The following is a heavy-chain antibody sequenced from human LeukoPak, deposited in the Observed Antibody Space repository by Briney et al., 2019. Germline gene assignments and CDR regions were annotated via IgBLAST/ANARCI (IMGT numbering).Heavy chain of an antibody. Sequence: GGSLRLSCAASGFTFSSYSMNWVRQALGKGLECVSYISSSSSTIYYADSVKGRFTISRDNSKNTLFLQMNSLRAEDTAVYYCARDRGTVTTLYYYYGMDVWGQGTTVTVSS. CDR3: ARDRGTVTTLYYYYGMDV. J-gene: IGHJ6*02. CDR2: ISSSSSTI. V-gene: IGHV3-48*01. CDR1: GFTFSSYS. D-gene: IGHD4-17*01.